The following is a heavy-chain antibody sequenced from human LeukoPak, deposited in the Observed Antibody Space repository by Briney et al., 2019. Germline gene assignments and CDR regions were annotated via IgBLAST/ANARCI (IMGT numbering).Heavy chain of an antibody. CDR3: AADPDYDFWSGSV. CDR1: GFTFTSSA. V-gene: IGHV1-58*01. D-gene: IGHD3-3*01. CDR2: TVVGSGNT. J-gene: IGHJ4*02. Sequence: SVKVSCKASGFTFTSSAVQWVRQARGQRLEWIGWTVVGSGNTNYAQKFQERVTITRDMSTSTAYMELSSLRSEDTAVYYCAADPDYDFWSGSVWGQGTLVTVSS.